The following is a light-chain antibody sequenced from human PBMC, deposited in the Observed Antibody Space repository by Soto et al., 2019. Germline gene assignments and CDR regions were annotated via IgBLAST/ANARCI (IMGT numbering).Light chain of an antibody. CDR2: DAS. CDR3: QQRSNWPPIT. CDR1: QSVSSY. Sequence: ENVLTQSPATLSLSPGERATLSCRASQSVSSYLAWYQQKPGQAPRLLIYDASNRATGIPARFGGSGSGTDFTLTISSLEPEDFAVYYCQQRSNWPPITFGQGTRLEIK. J-gene: IGKJ5*01. V-gene: IGKV3-11*01.